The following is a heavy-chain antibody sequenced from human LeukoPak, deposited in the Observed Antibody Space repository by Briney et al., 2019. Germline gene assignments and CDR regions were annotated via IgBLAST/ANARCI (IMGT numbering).Heavy chain of an antibody. V-gene: IGHV3-73*01. CDR3: TRRFSDDSSSYFSY. J-gene: IGHJ4*02. Sequence: PGGSLKLSCAASGFILSGSAMHWVRQASGKGLEWVGRIRSKANNYATAYAASVKGRFTISRDDSKNTAYLQMNSLITEDTAVYYCTRRFSDDSSSYFSYWGLGTLVTVSS. CDR1: GFILSGSA. D-gene: IGHD3-22*01. CDR2: IRSKANNYAT.